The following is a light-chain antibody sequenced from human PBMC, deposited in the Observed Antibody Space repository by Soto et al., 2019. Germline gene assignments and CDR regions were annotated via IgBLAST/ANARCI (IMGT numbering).Light chain of an antibody. CDR2: STS. Sequence: EIVLTQSPGTLSLSPGERVTLSCRASQSVGTSWLAWYQQKPGQSPRLLIYSTSSRATGIPDRFSGSGSETDFTLTISRLEPEDSAVYDCQQYASSQWTFGQGTKVEIK. CDR1: QSVGTSW. J-gene: IGKJ1*01. V-gene: IGKV3-20*01. CDR3: QQYASSQWT.